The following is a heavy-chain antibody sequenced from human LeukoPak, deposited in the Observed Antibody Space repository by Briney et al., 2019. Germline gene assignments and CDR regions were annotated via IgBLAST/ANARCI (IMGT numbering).Heavy chain of an antibody. CDR3: ARDFAPTLGFWSGCHFDRPYYYYYMDV. V-gene: IGHV3-11*04. J-gene: IGHJ6*03. CDR1: GFTFGDYY. Sequence: GGSLRLSCAASGFTFGDYYMSWIRQAPGKGLEWVSYISSSGSTIYYADSVKGRFTISRDNAKNSLYLQMNSLRAEDTAVYYCARDFAPTLGFWSGCHFDRPYYYYYMDVWGKGTTVTVSS. CDR2: ISSSGSTI. D-gene: IGHD3-3*01.